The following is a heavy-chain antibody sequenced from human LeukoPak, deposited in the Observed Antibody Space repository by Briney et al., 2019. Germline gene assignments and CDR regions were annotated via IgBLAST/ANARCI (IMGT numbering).Heavy chain of an antibody. J-gene: IGHJ6*03. CDR3: ARDFEGVHRTTNSYTYYYYMDV. Sequence: PGGSLRLSCAASGFTVSDNYMTWVRQAPGKGLEWVSIIYGGSTYYADSVKGRFTISRDNSKNTAYLQMNSLRAEDTAVYYCARDFEGVHRTTNSYTYYYYMDVWGKGTTVIVSS. CDR1: GFTVSDNY. V-gene: IGHV3-53*01. CDR2: IYGGST. D-gene: IGHD2/OR15-2a*01.